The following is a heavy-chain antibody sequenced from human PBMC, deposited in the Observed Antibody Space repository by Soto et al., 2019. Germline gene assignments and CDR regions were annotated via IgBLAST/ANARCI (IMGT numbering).Heavy chain of an antibody. V-gene: IGHV3-11*01. CDR2: ISSSGSTI. CDR3: ARDSPGIAVAGNNGPTYYYYYGMDV. D-gene: IGHD6-19*01. Sequence: PGGSLRLSCAASGFTFSDYYMSWIRQAPGKGLEWVSYISSSGSTIYYAESVKGRITISRDNAKNSLYLQMNSLRAEDTAVYYCARDSPGIAVAGNNGPTYYYYYGMDVWGQGTTVTVSS. J-gene: IGHJ6*02. CDR1: GFTFSDYY.